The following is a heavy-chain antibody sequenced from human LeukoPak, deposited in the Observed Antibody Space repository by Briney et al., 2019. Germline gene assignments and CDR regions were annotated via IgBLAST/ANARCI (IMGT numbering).Heavy chain of an antibody. Sequence: ASVKVSCKASGYTFTSYDINWVRQATGQGLEWMGWMNPNSGGTNYAQKFQGRVTMTRDTSISTAYMELSRLRSDDTAVYYCARGQVRITMIVVAPQFDPWGQGTLVTVSS. CDR3: ARGQVRITMIVVAPQFDP. J-gene: IGHJ5*02. CDR2: MNPNSGGT. D-gene: IGHD3-22*01. CDR1: GYTFTSYD. V-gene: IGHV1-2*02.